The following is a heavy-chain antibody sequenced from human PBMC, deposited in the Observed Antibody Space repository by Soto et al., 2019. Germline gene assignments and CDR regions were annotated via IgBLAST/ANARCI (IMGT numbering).Heavy chain of an antibody. D-gene: IGHD2-2*01. V-gene: IGHV4-34*01. CDR2: INHSGST. Sequence: QVQLQQWGAGLLKPSEILSLTCAVYGGSFSGYYWSWIRQPPGKGLEWIGEINHSGSTNYNPSLKSRVTISVDTSKNQFSLKLSSVTAADAAVYYCARGPDRGDIVVLPANSHFDYWGQGTLVTVSS. CDR3: ARGPDRGDIVVLPANSHFDY. J-gene: IGHJ4*02. CDR1: GGSFSGYY.